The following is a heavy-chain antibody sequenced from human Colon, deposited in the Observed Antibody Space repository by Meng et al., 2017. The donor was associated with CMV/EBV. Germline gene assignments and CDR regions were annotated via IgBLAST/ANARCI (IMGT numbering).Heavy chain of an antibody. Sequence: GESLKISCAASGFPFDDYAMTWVRQVPAKGLEWVSGINRNGGSTGYADSVKGRFTISRDSAKNSLYLQMISLRAEDTALYYCARGPFSSSRWAGFDYWGQGTLVTVSS. CDR1: GFPFDDYA. V-gene: IGHV3-20*04. J-gene: IGHJ4*02. CDR3: ARGPFSSSRWAGFDY. D-gene: IGHD6-13*01. CDR2: INRNGGST.